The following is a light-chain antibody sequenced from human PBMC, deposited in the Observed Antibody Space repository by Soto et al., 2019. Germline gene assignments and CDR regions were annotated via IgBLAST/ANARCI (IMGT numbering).Light chain of an antibody. J-gene: IGKJ2*01. Sequence: EIVLTQSPGTLSLSPGERATLSCRASQSVARNLLAGFQQRPGQTPRLLIYDATGRATGIPDRVSGSGSATDFTLTINRLEPEDFAVYYCHQYANSPLTFGQGTKLEIK. CDR1: QSVARNL. CDR3: HQYANSPLT. CDR2: DAT. V-gene: IGKV3-20*01.